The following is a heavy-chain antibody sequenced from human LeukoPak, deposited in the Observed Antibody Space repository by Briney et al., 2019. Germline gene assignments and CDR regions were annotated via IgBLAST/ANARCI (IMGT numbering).Heavy chain of an antibody. Sequence: ASVKVSCKASGYTFTNYGISWVRQAPGQGLEWMGWISAYTNYAQNLQGRVTVTTDTSMSTAYMELRSLRSDDTAVYYCARDPAYYYDSREGFDPWGQGTLVTVSS. D-gene: IGHD3-22*01. CDR1: GYTFTNYG. CDR2: ISAYT. V-gene: IGHV1-18*01. J-gene: IGHJ5*02. CDR3: ARDPAYYYDSREGFDP.